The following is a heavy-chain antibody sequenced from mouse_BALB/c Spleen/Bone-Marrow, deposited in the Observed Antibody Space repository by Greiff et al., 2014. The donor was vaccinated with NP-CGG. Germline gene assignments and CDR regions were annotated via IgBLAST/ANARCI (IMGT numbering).Heavy chain of an antibody. CDR1: GFNIKDTY. D-gene: IGHD1-1*01. CDR2: IDPANGDT. CDR3: TKPSFYYGSSYWYFDV. Sequence: EVHLVESGAELAEPGASVKLSCTASGFNIKDTYMHWVKQRPEQGLEWIGRIDPANGDTKYDPKFQGKATITADTSSNTAYLQLSSLTSEDTAVYYCTKPSFYYGSSYWYFDVWGAGTTVTVSS. V-gene: IGHV14-3*02. J-gene: IGHJ1*01.